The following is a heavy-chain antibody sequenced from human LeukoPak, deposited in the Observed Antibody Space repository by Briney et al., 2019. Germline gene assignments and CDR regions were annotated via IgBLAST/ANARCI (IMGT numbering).Heavy chain of an antibody. CDR2: ITGSSTYI. Sequence: PGGSLRLSCAASGFTFTSYSMDWVRQAPGKGLEWVSSITGSSTYIYYADSVKGRFTISRDNAKNSLYLQMNSLRAEDTAVYYCARYGSSSWLLFDYWGQGTLVTVSS. V-gene: IGHV3-21*01. D-gene: IGHD6-13*01. J-gene: IGHJ4*02. CDR3: ARYGSSSWLLFDY. CDR1: GFTFTSYS.